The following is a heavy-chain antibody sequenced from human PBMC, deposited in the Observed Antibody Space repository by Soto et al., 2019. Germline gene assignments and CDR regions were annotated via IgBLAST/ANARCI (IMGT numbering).Heavy chain of an antibody. CDR1: GGSITRGDYY. CDR3: ARVSPLTADYDFWHGYYTHDY. CDR2: IYYSGST. D-gene: IGHD3-3*01. V-gene: IGHV4-30-4*01. J-gene: IGHJ4*02. Sequence: QVQLQESGPGLVKPSQTLSLTCTVSGGSITRGDYYWSWIRQPPGKGLEWIGYIYYSGSTYYNPSLRGRVTISVDTSKTQFSLKLYSVTAADTAVYYCARVSPLTADYDFWHGYYTHDYWGQGTLVTVSS.